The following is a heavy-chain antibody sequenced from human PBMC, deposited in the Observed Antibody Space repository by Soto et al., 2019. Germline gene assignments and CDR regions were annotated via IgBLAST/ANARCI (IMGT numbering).Heavy chain of an antibody. CDR2: ISAHNGTT. CDR1: GYAFPTNG. V-gene: IGHV1-18*01. CDR3: ARGRYGDY. Sequence: QVNLVQSGAELKKPGASGKVSGKGSGYAFPTNGITWVQQAPGQGLGWMGGISAHNGTTNYAQKLQGRVTVTRDTSTSTAYMELRILSYDDTVEYCCARGRYGDYWGQGALVTVSS. D-gene: IGHD1-1*01. J-gene: IGHJ4*02.